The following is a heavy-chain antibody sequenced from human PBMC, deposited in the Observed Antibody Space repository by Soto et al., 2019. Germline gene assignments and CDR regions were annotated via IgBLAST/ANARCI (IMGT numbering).Heavy chain of an antibody. Sequence: EVQLVESGGGLVKPGGSLRLSCAASGFTFSSYSMYWVRQAPGKGLEWVSSISSSSSYIYYADSVKGRFTISRDNAKNSLYLQMNSLRAEDTAVYYCAREGFDSSGYYRGLDYWGQGTLVTVSS. CDR1: GFTFSSYS. CDR3: AREGFDSSGYYRGLDY. D-gene: IGHD3-22*01. CDR2: ISSSSSYI. J-gene: IGHJ4*02. V-gene: IGHV3-21*01.